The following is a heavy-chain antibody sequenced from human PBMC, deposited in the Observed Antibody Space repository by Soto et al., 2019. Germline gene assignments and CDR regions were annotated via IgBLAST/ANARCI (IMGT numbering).Heavy chain of an antibody. CDR3: ARVYCSGGSCSATLYYFDY. D-gene: IGHD2-15*01. CDR1: GFTFSDHY. V-gene: IGHV3-72*01. Sequence: EVQLVESGGGLVQPGGSLRLSCAASGFTFSDHYMDWVRQAPGKGLEWVGRTRNKANSYTTEYAASVKGRFTISRDDSKNSLYLQMNSLKTEDTAVYYCARVYCSGGSCSATLYYFDYWGQGTLFTVSS. J-gene: IGHJ4*02. CDR2: TRNKANSYTT.